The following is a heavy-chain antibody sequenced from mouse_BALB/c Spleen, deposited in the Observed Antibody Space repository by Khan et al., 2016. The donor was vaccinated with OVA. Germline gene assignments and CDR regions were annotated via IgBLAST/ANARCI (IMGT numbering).Heavy chain of an antibody. J-gene: IGHJ4*01. V-gene: IGHV9-3-1*01. CDR1: GYTFTNYG. Sequence: QIQLVQSGPELKKPGETVKISCKASGYTFTNYGMNWVKQAPGKGLKWMGWINTYTGEPTYGDDFKGRFAFSLETSAGTAYLQINNLKNENTATYFCAKYGNKGYAIDYWSQGTSVTVSS. CDR3: AKYGNKGYAIDY. D-gene: IGHD1-1*01. CDR2: INTYTGEP.